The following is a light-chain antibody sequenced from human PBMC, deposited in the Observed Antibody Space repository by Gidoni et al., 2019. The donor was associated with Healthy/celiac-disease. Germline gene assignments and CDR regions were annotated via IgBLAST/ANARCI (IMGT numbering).Light chain of an antibody. CDR1: SSDVGAYNS. Sequence: QSALTQPASVSGSPGPSITISCTGTSSDVGAYNSVSWYQQHPGKAPKLMIYDVSDRPSGVSNRFSGSKSGNTASLTISGLQAADEADYYCSSYTTSSTLVFGGGTKLTVL. CDR2: DVS. CDR3: SSYTTSSTLV. J-gene: IGLJ2*01. V-gene: IGLV2-14*03.